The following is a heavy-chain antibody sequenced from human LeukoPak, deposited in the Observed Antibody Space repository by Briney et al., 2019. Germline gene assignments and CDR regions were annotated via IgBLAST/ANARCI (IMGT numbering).Heavy chain of an antibody. Sequence: SETLSLTCAVSGGSISSSNWWSWVRQPPGKGLEWIGEIYHSGSTNYNPSLKSRVTISVDKSKNQFSLKLSSVTAADTAVYYCAGFPPRYSSSWYYFDYWGQGTLVTVSS. D-gene: IGHD6-13*01. CDR2: IYHSGST. CDR1: GGSISSSNW. CDR3: AGFPPRYSSSWYYFDY. V-gene: IGHV4-4*02. J-gene: IGHJ4*02.